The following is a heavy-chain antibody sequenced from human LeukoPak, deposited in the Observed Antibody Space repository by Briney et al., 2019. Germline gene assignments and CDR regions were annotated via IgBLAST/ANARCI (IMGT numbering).Heavy chain of an antibody. V-gene: IGHV3-30*04. CDR2: LSFDGAHK. Sequence: GGSLRLSCAASGFTFRHYAVHWVRQAPGRGLEWVAVLSFDGAHKYYAESVKGRFTVSKDNSNNTLFLQMDSLRLEDTALYYCVRARAGGLDYWGQGTLVTVSS. J-gene: IGHJ4*02. CDR1: GFTFRHYA. CDR3: VRARAGGLDY. D-gene: IGHD3-16*01.